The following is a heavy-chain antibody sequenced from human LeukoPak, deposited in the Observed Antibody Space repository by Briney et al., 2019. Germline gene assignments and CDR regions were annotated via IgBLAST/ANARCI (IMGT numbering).Heavy chain of an antibody. J-gene: IGHJ4*02. V-gene: IGHV3-7*01. Sequence: GGSLRLSCAASGFTFSSYWTSWVRQAPGKGLEWVANIKQDGSEKYYVDSVKGRFTISRDNAKNSLHLQMNSLRAEDTAVYYCARGWGYSSGWYEPYYFDYWGQGTLVTVSS. CDR3: ARGWGYSSGWYEPYYFDY. CDR2: IKQDGSEK. D-gene: IGHD6-19*01. CDR1: GFTFSSYW.